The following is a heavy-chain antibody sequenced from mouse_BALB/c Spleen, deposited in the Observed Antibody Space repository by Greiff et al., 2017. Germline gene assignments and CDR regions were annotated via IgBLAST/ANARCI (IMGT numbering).Heavy chain of an antibody. D-gene: IGHD2-4*01. V-gene: IGHV3-8*02. J-gene: IGHJ3*01. CDR3: ARNHYDYDERFAY. CDR2: ISYSGST. CDR1: GDSITSGY. Sequence: EVQLKESGPSLVKPSQTLSLTCSVTGDSITSGYWNWIRKFPGNKLEYMGYISYSGSTYYNPSLKSRISITRDTSKNQYYLQLNSVTTEDTATYYCARNHYDYDERFAYWGQGTLVTVSA.